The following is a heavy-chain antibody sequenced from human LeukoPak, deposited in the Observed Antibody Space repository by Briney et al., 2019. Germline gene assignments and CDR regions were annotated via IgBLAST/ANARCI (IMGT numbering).Heavy chain of an antibody. Sequence: TGGSLRLSCAASGFSLRAYDLIWVRQAPGKGLDWVSIINGGGDIMMYVGSVKGRFTISRDNSKNTFYLQMNSLRVEDTAVYYCAMRDRGYGLDIWGQGTMVTVSS. CDR3: AMRDRGYGLDI. J-gene: IGHJ3*02. D-gene: IGHD3-10*01. CDR1: GFSLRAYD. CDR2: INGGGDIM. V-gene: IGHV3-23*01.